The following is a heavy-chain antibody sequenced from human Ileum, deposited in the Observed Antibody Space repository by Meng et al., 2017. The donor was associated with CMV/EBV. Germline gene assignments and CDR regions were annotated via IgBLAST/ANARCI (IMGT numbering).Heavy chain of an antibody. CDR2: IFATGTT. CDR3: ARDRFDP. V-gene: IGHV4-4*07. CDR1: GASLNDYY. J-gene: IGHJ5*02. Sequence: QLQESGPGLVKPSETLSLTCTVSGASLNDYYWSWIRQPAGKGLEWIGRIFATGTTNYNPSLKSRATMSVDTSKNQFSLKLTSVTAADTAVYFCARDRFDPWGQGALVTVPS.